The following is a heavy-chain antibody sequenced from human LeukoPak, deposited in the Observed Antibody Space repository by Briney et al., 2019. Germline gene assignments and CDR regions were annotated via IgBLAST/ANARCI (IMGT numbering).Heavy chain of an antibody. CDR2: INPNSGGT. CDR1: GYTFTGYY. CDR3: ARLREHCTNGVCYLYYGMDV. D-gene: IGHD2-8*01. Sequence: GASVKVSCKASGYTFTGYYMHWVRQAPGQGLEWMGWINPNSGGTNYAQKFQGRVTMTRDTSISTAYMELSRLSSDDTAVYYCARLREHCTNGVCYLYYGMDVWGQGTTVTVSS. V-gene: IGHV1-2*02. J-gene: IGHJ6*02.